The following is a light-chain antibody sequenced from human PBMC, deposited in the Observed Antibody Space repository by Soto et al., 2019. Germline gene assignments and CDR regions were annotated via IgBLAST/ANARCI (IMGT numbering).Light chain of an antibody. V-gene: IGLV3-21*02. Sequence: LAQPPSVSVAPGQTARITCGGSNIGSKSVHWYKQRPGQAPVLVVNDESDRPSGIPERFSGSNSGITATLTISGVEAGDEADYYCQVWDSGTDHYVFGTGTKVTVL. CDR2: DES. CDR3: QVWDSGTDHYV. CDR1: NIGSKS. J-gene: IGLJ1*01.